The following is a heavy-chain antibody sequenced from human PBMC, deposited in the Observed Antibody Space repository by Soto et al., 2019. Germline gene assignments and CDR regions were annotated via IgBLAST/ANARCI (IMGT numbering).Heavy chain of an antibody. CDR2: ISAYNGNT. D-gene: IGHD3-10*01. J-gene: IGHJ3*02. V-gene: IGHV1-18*04. CDR3: AREPNPLWFGEGDAFDI. CDR1: GYTFTSYG. Sequence: ASVKVSCKASGYTFTSYGISWVRQAPGQGLEWMGWISAYNGNTNYAQKLQGRVTMTTDTSTSTAYMELRSLRSDDAAVYYCAREPNPLWFGEGDAFDIRGQGIMVTVS.